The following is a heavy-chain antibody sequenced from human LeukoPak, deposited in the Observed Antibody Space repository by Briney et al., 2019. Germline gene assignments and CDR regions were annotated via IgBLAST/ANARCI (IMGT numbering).Heavy chain of an antibody. V-gene: IGHV3-21*01. CDR3: ARDPYSGSYGNYYYYYMDV. D-gene: IGHD1-26*01. Sequence: PGGSLKLSCAASGFTFNNYNMNWVRQAPGRALEWVSSITSSGTYIFYADSVKGRFTISRDNAKNSLYLHMNSLGPEDTAVYYCARDPYSGSYGNYYYYYMDVWGKGTTVTISS. J-gene: IGHJ6*03. CDR2: ITSSGTYI. CDR1: GFTFNNYN.